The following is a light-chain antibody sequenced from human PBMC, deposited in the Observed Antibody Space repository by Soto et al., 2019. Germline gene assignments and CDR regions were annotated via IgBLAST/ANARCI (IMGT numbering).Light chain of an antibody. J-gene: IGKJ2*01. CDR1: QSISSW. V-gene: IGKV1-5*01. CDR2: DAS. Sequence: DIRMTQSPSTLSASVGDRVTITCRASQSISSWLAWYQQKPGKAPKLLIYDASSLESGVPSRFSGSGSGKEFPLTLSSLQPDDFATYYCQQYNSYSPYTFGQGPKLQIK. CDR3: QQYNSYSPYT.